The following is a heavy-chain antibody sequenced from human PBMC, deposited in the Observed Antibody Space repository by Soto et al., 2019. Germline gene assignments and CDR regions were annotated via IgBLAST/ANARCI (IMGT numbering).Heavy chain of an antibody. CDR2: ISGSGTST. CDR3: ARGSEAYYYGSGSSIGADY. V-gene: IGHV3-23*01. J-gene: IGHJ4*02. D-gene: IGHD3-10*01. CDR1: GFTFSSYA. Sequence: VQLLESGGGLVRPGGSLRLRCAGSGFTFSSYAMSWVRQAPGKGLEWVSGISGSGTSTYYAGSVKGRFTISRDNSKNTLYLQMNSLRAEDTAVYYCARGSEAYYYGSGSSIGADYWGQGTLVTVSS.